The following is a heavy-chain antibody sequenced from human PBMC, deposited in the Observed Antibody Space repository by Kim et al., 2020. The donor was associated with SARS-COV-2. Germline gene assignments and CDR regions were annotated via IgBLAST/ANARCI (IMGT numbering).Heavy chain of an antibody. CDR3: TTFNSFVLLWFGEFHDAFDI. V-gene: IGHV3-15*01. Sequence: GWSLRLSCAASGFTFSNAWMSWVRQAPGKGLEWVGRIKSKTDGGTTDYAAPVKGRFTISRDDSKNTLYLQMNSLKTEDTAVYYCTTFNSFVLLWFGEFHDAFDIWGQGTMVTVSS. CDR2: IKSKTDGGTT. CDR1: GFTFSNAW. D-gene: IGHD3-10*01. J-gene: IGHJ3*02.